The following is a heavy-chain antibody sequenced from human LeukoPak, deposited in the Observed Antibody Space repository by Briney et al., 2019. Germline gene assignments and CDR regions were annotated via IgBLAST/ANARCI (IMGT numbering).Heavy chain of an antibody. CDR3: ARRLTTVTKFDHYYGMDV. D-gene: IGHD4-11*01. CDR2: IFPGDSDT. J-gene: IGHJ6*02. Sequence: GESLKISCHGSGYSFTNYWIAWVRQTPGKGLEWMGIIFPGDSDTRYSPSFQGQVTISADKSISTAYLQWNGLKASDTAIYYCARRLTTVTKFDHYYGMDVWGQGTTVTVSS. CDR1: GYSFTNYW. V-gene: IGHV5-51*01.